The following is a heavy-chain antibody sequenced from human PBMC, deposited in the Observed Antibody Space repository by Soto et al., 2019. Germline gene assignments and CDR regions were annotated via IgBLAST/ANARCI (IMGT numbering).Heavy chain of an antibody. Sequence: QVQLQESGRGLVKPSQTLSLTCPVSGGSISSGGYYWSWIRLHQGKGLVWIGYTYYSGSTYYNPSHKKRVNIAADTSKTQFSLKLSTVTAADTAVYYWAREDPFGVAMDYLGQGTQVTVSS. V-gene: IGHV4-31*03. CDR2: TYYSGST. J-gene: IGHJ4*02. CDR1: GGSISSGGYY. CDR3: AREDPFGVAMDY. D-gene: IGHD3-3*01.